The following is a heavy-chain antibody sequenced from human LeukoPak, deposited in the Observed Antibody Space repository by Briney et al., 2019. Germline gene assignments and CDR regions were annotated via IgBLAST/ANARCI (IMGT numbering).Heavy chain of an antibody. D-gene: IGHD3-22*01. Sequence: SETLSPTCAVYGGSFSGYYWSWIRQPPGKGLEWIGEINHSGSTNYNPSLKSRVTISVDTSKNQFSLKLSSVTAADTAVYYCARQVHTYYYDSSGYYFDYWGQGTLVTVSS. CDR3: ARQVHTYYYDSSGYYFDY. CDR1: GGSFSGYY. V-gene: IGHV4-34*01. CDR2: INHSGST. J-gene: IGHJ4*02.